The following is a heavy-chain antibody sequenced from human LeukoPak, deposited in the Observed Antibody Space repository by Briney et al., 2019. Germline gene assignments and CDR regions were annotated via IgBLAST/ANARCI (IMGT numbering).Heavy chain of an antibody. CDR1: GGSISSGDYS. V-gene: IGHV4-30-4*01. CDR3: ASHYYGSGSYYNYDGGYDY. Sequence: SETLSLTCTVSGGSISSGDYSWSWIRQPPGKGLEWIGYIYYSGSTYYNPSLKSRVTISVDRSKNQFSLKLSSVTAADTAVYYCASHYYGSGSYYNYDGGYDYWGQGTLVTVSS. J-gene: IGHJ4*02. D-gene: IGHD3-10*01. CDR2: IYYSGST.